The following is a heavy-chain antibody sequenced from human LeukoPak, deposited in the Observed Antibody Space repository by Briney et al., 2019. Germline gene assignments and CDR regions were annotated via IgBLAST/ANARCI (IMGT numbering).Heavy chain of an antibody. CDR3: ARDGTYSSSADAFDI. Sequence: PGGSLRLSYAASGFTFSSYSMNWVRQAPGKGPEWVSSISSSSSYIYYADSVKGRFTISRDNAKNSLYLQMNSLRAEDTAVYYCARDGTYSSSADAFDIWGQGTMVTVSS. J-gene: IGHJ3*02. V-gene: IGHV3-21*01. D-gene: IGHD6-13*01. CDR1: GFTFSSYS. CDR2: ISSSSSYI.